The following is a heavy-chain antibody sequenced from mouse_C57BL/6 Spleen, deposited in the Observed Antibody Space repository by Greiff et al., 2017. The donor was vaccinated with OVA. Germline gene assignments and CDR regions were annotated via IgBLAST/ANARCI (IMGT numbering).Heavy chain of an antibody. CDR3: ASYYYGSSPY. D-gene: IGHD1-1*01. CDR1: GFTFSSYG. CDR2: ISSGGSYT. V-gene: IGHV5-6*01. J-gene: IGHJ3*01. Sequence: EVQWVESGGDLVKPGGSLKLSCAASGFTFSSYGMSWVRQTPAKRLEWVATISSGGSYTYYPDSVKGRFTISRDNAKNTLYLQMSSLKSEDTAMYYCASYYYGSSPYWGQGTLVTVSA.